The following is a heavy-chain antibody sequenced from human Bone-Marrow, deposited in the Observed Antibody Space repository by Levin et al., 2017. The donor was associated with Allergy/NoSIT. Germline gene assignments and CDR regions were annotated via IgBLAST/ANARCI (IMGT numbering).Heavy chain of an antibody. Sequence: ASVKVSCRASGYTFSDYGFSWLRQAPGQGPEWVGWTSPYNGNTKYAQKFQGRVTMTTDTSTSTAYMEMRSLRPDDTAVYFCARDFVATTRDSHTFGFDYWGQGTLVTVSS. V-gene: IGHV1-18*01. D-gene: IGHD4-17*01. CDR3: ARDFVATTRDSHTFGFDY. CDR2: TSPYNGNT. J-gene: IGHJ4*02. CDR1: GYTFSDYG.